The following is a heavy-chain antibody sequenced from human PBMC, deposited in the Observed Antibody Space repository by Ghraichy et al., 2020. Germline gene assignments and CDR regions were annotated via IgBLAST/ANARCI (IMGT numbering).Heavy chain of an antibody. V-gene: IGHV3-13*01. D-gene: IGHD3-22*01. J-gene: IGHJ3*02. CDR1: GFTFSSYD. Sequence: GGSLRLSCAASGFTFSSYDMHWVRQATGKGLEWVSAIGTAGDTYYPGSVKGRFTISRENAKNSLYLQMNSLRAGDTAVYYCARGGSSGYQGYAFDIWGQGTMVTVSS. CDR2: IGTAGDT. CDR3: ARGGSSGYQGYAFDI.